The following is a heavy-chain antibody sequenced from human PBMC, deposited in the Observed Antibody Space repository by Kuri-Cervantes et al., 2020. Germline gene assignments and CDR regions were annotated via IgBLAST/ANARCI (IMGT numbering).Heavy chain of an antibody. V-gene: IGHV3-30*01. CDR1: GFTFSSYA. J-gene: IGHJ3*02. Sequence: GGSLRLSCAASGFTFSSYAMHWVRQAPGKGLEWVAVISYDGSNKYYADSVKGRFTISRDNSKNTLYLQMNSLRAEDTAVYYCAREYQDSSGYLGALHDAFDIWGQGTMVTVSS. CDR2: ISYDGSNK. D-gene: IGHD3-22*01. CDR3: AREYQDSSGYLGALHDAFDI.